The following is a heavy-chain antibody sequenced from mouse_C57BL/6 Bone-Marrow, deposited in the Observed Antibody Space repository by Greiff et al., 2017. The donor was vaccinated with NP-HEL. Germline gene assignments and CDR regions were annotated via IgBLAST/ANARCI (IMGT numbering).Heavy chain of an antibody. Sequence: VQLQESGPELVKPGASVKISCKASGYAFSSSWMNWVKQRPGKGLEWIGRIYPGDGDTNYNGKFKGKATLTADKSSSTAYMQLSSLTSEDSAVYFCARSILSYDDYDEVYAMDYWGQGTSVTVSS. CDR3: ARSILSYDDYDEVYAMDY. CDR2: IYPGDGDT. CDR1: GYAFSSSW. V-gene: IGHV1-82*01. J-gene: IGHJ4*01. D-gene: IGHD2-4*01.